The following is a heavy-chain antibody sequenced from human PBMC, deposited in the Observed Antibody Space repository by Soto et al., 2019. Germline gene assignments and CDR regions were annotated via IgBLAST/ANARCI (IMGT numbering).Heavy chain of an antibody. CDR3: ARDFVAGGGSTCYYYGIGV. Sequence: YGGSWILQNKRKGLEWVSAISGSGGSTYYADSVKGRFTSSRNNSKNTLYLQMNRLIAEDTAVYYCARDFVAGGGSTCYYYGIGVRGQRTTVTVSS. V-gene: IGHV3-23*01. CDR1: YG. D-gene: IGHD2-21*01. J-gene: IGHJ6*02. CDR2: ISGSGGST.